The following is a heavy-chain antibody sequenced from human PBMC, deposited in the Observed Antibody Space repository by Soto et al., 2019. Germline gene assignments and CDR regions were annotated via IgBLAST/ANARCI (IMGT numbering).Heavy chain of an antibody. CDR1: GFSFSNYG. CDR2: VWADGNHQ. V-gene: IGHV3-33*01. J-gene: IGHJ3*02. CDR3: VRERGPFNDFDI. Sequence: QVQLLDSGGGVVQPGRSLRLSCGAFGFSFSNYGMHWVRQAPGKGLEWVAVVWADGNHQFYADSVRGRFTISRDNSKNTVYLQMNSLRDEDTAMYYCVRERGPFNDFDIWGQGTMVTVSS.